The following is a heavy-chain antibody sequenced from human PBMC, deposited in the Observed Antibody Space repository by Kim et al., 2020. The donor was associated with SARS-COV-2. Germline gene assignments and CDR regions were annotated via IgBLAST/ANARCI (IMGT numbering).Heavy chain of an antibody. V-gene: IGHV3-13*01. J-gene: IGHJ6*02. CDR1: GFTFSSYD. Sequence: GGSLRLSCAASGFTFSSYDMHWVRQATGKGLEWVSAIGTAGDTYYPGSVKGRFTISRENAKNSLYLQMNSLRAGDTAVYYCARDFSGSGSYSYGMDVWGQGTTVTVSS. CDR3: ARDFSGSGSYSYGMDV. CDR2: IGTAGDT. D-gene: IGHD3-10*01.